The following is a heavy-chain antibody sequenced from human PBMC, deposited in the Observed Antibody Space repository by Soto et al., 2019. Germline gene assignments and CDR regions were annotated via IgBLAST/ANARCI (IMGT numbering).Heavy chain of an antibody. CDR3: ARFGLVTFDC. J-gene: IGHJ4*02. CDR2: ISPSGSYM. V-gene: IGHV3-21*01. D-gene: IGHD3-3*01. Sequence: GGSLRLSCAVSGFIFNTYSMDWVRQAPGKGLECVASISPSGSYMYYGDSLKGRFTVSRDNAKNSLYLQMDSLRADDTAIYYCARFGLVTFDCWGQGTLVTVSS. CDR1: GFIFNTYS.